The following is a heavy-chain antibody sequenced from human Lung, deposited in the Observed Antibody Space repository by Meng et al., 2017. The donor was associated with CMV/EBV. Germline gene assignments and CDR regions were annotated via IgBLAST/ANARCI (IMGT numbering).Heavy chain of an antibody. D-gene: IGHD1-26*01. Sequence: GESLKISCAASGFTFSRYWMGWVRQVPGKGLEWVANIKQDGSEKYYVDSVKGRFTIARDNAKNSLYLQMNSLRADDTAVYYCVKGGTQGLDYWGQGTLVTVSS. CDR2: IKQDGSEK. J-gene: IGHJ4*02. V-gene: IGHV3-7*01. CDR1: GFTFSRYW. CDR3: VKGGTQGLDY.